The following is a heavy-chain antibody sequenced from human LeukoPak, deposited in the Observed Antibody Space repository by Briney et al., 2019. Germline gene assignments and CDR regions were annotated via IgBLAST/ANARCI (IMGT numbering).Heavy chain of an antibody. V-gene: IGHV1-8*02. CDR3: ARKYYYGSGTEIGY. D-gene: IGHD3-10*01. CDR2: MNPNSGNT. Sequence: ASVRVSCKASGYTFTGYYMHWVRQAPGQGLEWMGWMNPNSGNTGYAQKFQGRVTMTRNTSISTAYMELSSLRSEDTAVYYCARKYYYGSGTEIGYWGQGTLVTVSS. J-gene: IGHJ4*02. CDR1: GYTFTGYY.